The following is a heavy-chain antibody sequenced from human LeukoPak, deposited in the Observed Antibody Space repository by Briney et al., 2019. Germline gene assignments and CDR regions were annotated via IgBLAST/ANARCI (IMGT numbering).Heavy chain of an antibody. V-gene: IGHV3-23*01. CDR2: ISGIGTTT. D-gene: IGHD4-17*01. CDR1: GFTFSSYA. J-gene: IGHJ5*02. Sequence: GVSLRLSCTASGFTFSSYAMTWVRQAPGKGLECVSVISGIGTTTYYADSVKGRFTISRDNSKNTLFLQMNSLRVEDTATYYCTKKRTTSVTDWFDPWGQGTLVTVSS. CDR3: TKKRTTSVTDWFDP.